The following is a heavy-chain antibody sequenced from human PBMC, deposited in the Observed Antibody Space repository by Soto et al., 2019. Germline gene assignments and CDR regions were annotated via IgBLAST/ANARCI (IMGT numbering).Heavy chain of an antibody. CDR3: ARGGTESYYYYYMDV. V-gene: IGHV1-8*01. D-gene: IGHD3-10*01. CDR1: GYTITSYD. CDR2: MNPNSGNT. J-gene: IGHJ6*03. Sequence: GASVKVSCKASGYTITSYDINWVRQATGQGLEWMGWMNPNSGNTGYAQKFQGRVTMTRNTSISTAYMELSSLRSEDTAVYYCARGGTESYYYYYMDVWGKGTTVTVSS.